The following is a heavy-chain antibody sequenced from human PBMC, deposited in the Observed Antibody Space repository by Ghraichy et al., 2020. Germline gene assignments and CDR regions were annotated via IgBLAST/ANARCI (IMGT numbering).Heavy chain of an antibody. Sequence: GSLRLSCAASGFTFSYFDMHWVRQATGKGLEWVSTISAAGDTYYPGSVKGRFTISRENAKNFLHLQMNSLRAGDTAVYYCARGGPGYCSGVSCYYNYKGMDVWGQGTAVTVS. D-gene: IGHD2-15*01. CDR3: ARGGPGYCSGVSCYYNYKGMDV. V-gene: IGHV3-13*04. CDR2: ISAAGDT. CDR1: GFTFSYFD. J-gene: IGHJ6*02.